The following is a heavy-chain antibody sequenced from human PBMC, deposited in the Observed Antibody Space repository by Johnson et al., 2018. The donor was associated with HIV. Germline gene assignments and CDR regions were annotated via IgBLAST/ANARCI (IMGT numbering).Heavy chain of an antibody. J-gene: IGHJ3*02. CDR1: GFSFSNAW. CDR3: ARRMKAVAHHDAFDI. V-gene: IGHV3-30*02. D-gene: IGHD6-19*01. CDR2: IRYDGSNK. Sequence: QVQLVESGGGLVKPGGSLRVSCAASGFSFSNAWMSWVRQAPGKGLEWVAFIRYDGSNKYYADSVKGRFTISRDNSKNTLYLQMNGLRIESTAIYYCARRMKAVAHHDAFDIWGQGTMVTVSS.